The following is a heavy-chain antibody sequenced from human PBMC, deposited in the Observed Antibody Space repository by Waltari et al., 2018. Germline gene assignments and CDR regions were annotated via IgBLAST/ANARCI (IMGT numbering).Heavy chain of an antibody. Sequence: QVQLVQSGAEVKKPGASVKVSCKASGYTFTGYYMHWVRQAPGQGLEWLGRSNPNRGGTNYAQKFQGRVTMTRDTSISTAYMELSRLRSDDTAVYYCAREWELSDWGQGTLVTVSS. CDR2: SNPNRGGT. V-gene: IGHV1-2*06. CDR3: AREWELSD. D-gene: IGHD1-26*01. CDR1: GYTFTGYY. J-gene: IGHJ4*02.